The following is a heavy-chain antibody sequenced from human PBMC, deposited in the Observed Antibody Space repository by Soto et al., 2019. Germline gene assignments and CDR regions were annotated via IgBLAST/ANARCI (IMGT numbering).Heavy chain of an antibody. CDR2: IYYSGST. V-gene: IGHV4-39*01. Sequence: SETMSLTCTVSGGYISSSGYYWGWIRQPPGKGLEWIGSIYYSGSTYYNPSLKSRVTISVDTSKNQFSLKLSSVTAADTAVYCCASYYYGSGTPGNWFDPWGQGTLVTVSS. D-gene: IGHD3-10*01. CDR3: ASYYYGSGTPGNWFDP. CDR1: GGYISSSGYY. J-gene: IGHJ5*01.